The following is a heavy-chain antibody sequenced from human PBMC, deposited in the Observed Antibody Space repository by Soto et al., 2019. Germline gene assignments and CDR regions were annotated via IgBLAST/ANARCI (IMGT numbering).Heavy chain of an antibody. J-gene: IGHJ5*02. D-gene: IGHD3-9*01. CDR2: IYYSGST. Sequence: GSLRLSCAASVFTFSSHWMDLVRQAPGKGLEWTGSIYYSGSTYYNPSLKSRVTISVDTSKNQFSLKLSSVTAADTAVYYCARHMDYDILTGYYNWFDPWGQGTLVTVSS. CDR3: ARHMDYDILTGYYNWFDP. V-gene: IGHV4-39*01. CDR1: VFTFSSHW.